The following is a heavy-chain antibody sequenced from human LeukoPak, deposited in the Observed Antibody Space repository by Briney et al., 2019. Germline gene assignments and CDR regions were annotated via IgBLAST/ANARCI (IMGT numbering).Heavy chain of an antibody. D-gene: IGHD3-3*01. CDR1: GYTLTELS. V-gene: IGHV1-24*01. Sequence: ASVKVSCKVSGYTLTELSMHWVRQAPGKGLEWMGGFDPEDGETIYAQKFQGRVTMTEDTSTDTAYMELSSLRSEDTAVYYCARDDYYDFWSGYYSGDAFDIWGQGTMVTVSS. CDR3: ARDDYYDFWSGYYSGDAFDI. J-gene: IGHJ3*02. CDR2: FDPEDGET.